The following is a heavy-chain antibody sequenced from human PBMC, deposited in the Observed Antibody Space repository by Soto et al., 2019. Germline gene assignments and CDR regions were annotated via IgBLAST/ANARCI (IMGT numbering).Heavy chain of an antibody. CDR2: IIPILGIA. CDR1: GGTFSSYT. CDR3: ASSPNNYDIFTGHHFDY. J-gene: IGHJ4*02. D-gene: IGHD3-9*01. V-gene: IGHV1-69*02. Sequence: SVKVSCKASGGTFSSYTISWVRQAPGQGLEWMGRIIPILGIANYAQKFQGRVTITADKSTSTAYMELSSLRSEDTAVYYCASSPNNYDIFTGHHFDYWCQGPLVTVSS.